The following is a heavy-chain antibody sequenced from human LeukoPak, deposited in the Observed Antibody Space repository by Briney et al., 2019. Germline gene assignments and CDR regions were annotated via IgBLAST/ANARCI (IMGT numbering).Heavy chain of an antibody. J-gene: IGHJ4*02. Sequence: GGSLRLSCAASGFTFSSYGMHWVRQAPGKGLEWVAVIWYDGSNKYYADSVKGRFTISRENAKNSLYLQMNSLRAGDTAVYYCARGCSSTSCLDYWGQGTLVTVSS. CDR1: GFTFSSYG. CDR3: ARGCSSTSCLDY. CDR2: IWYDGSNK. V-gene: IGHV3-33*01. D-gene: IGHD2-2*01.